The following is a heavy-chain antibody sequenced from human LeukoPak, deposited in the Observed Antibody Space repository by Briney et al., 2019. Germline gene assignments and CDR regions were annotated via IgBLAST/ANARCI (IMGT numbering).Heavy chain of an antibody. Sequence: SETLSLTCAVYGGSFSGYYWNWIRQHPGKGLEWIGYIYYSGSTYYNPSLKSRVTISVDTSKNQFSLKLSSVTAADTAVYYCARGSLLGWFDPWGQGTLVTVSS. V-gene: IGHV4-31*11. CDR3: ARGSLLGWFDP. J-gene: IGHJ5*02. CDR2: IYYSGST. D-gene: IGHD2-21*01. CDR1: GGSFSGYY.